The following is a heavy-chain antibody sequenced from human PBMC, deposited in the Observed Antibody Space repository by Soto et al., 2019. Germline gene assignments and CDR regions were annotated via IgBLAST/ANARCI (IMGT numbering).Heavy chain of an antibody. Sequence: GGSLRLSCAASGFPFSSYVMSWVRQAPGKGLEWVSGISGGGSNTFYADYVKGRFTISRDNSKNTLLLQMNSLGAEDTAVYYCAKDSNKYSSSLRGRYFDYWGQGIGVTVSS. CDR3: AKDSNKYSSSLRGRYFDY. CDR1: GFPFSSYV. CDR2: ISGGGSNT. D-gene: IGHD4-4*01. V-gene: IGHV3-23*01. J-gene: IGHJ4*02.